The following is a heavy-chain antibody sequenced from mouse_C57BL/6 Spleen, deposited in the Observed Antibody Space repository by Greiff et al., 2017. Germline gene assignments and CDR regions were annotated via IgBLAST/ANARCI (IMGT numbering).Heavy chain of an antibody. D-gene: IGHD1-1*01. CDR1: GYTFTSYW. Sequence: QVQLQQSGAELVRPGSSVKLSCKASGYTFTSYWMDWVKQRPGQGLEWIGNIYPSDSETHYNQKFKDKATLTVDKSSSTAYMQLSSLTSEDSAVFYCARTGYYGGYFDVWGTGTTVTVSS. CDR3: ARTGYYGGYFDV. J-gene: IGHJ1*03. V-gene: IGHV1-61*01. CDR2: IYPSDSET.